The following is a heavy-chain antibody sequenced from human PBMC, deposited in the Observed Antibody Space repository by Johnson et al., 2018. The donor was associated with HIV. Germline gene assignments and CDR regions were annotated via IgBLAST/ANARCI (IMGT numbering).Heavy chain of an antibody. D-gene: IGHD3-22*01. V-gene: IGHV3-43D*03. CDR2: ISWDGGST. Sequence: VQLVESGGVVVQPGGSLRLSCAASGFTFDDYAMHWVRQAPGKGLEWVSLISWDGGSTYSADSVKGRFTISRDNSKNSLYLQMNSLRAEDTALYYCAKGLDSSGYVGAFDIWGQGTMVTVSS. CDR3: AKGLDSSGYVGAFDI. J-gene: IGHJ3*02. CDR1: GFTFDDYA.